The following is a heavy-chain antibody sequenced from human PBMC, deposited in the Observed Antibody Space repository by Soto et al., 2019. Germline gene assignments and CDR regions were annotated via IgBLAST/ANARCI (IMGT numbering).Heavy chain of an antibody. V-gene: IGHV3-66*01. CDR1: GFTVSSKY. D-gene: IGHD2-15*01. J-gene: IGHJ6*04. CDR3: ARDDVLCDGGRCYGVPLDV. CDR2: IQSGGPT. Sequence: EVHLVESGGGLVQPGGSLRLSCAASGFTVSSKYMSCVRQAQGKGLEWVSLIQSGGPTYYADSVKGRFTISRDTSENTLHLQMDSLRAEYTAVYYCARDDVLCDGGRCYGVPLDVWVKGTTVTVSS.